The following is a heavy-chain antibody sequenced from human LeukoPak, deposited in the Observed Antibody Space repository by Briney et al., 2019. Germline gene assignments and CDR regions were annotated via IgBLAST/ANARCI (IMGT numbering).Heavy chain of an antibody. J-gene: IGHJ4*02. D-gene: IGHD3-22*01. CDR1: GGTFSSYA. V-gene: IGHV1-69*05. CDR2: IIPIFGTA. CDR3: ARVGDSSGYYFDY. Sequence: SVKVSCKASGGTFSSYAISWVRQAPGQGLEWMGGIIPIFGTANYAQKFQGRVTITTDESTSTAYMQLSSLRSEDTAVYYCARVGDSSGYYFDYWGQGTLVTVSS.